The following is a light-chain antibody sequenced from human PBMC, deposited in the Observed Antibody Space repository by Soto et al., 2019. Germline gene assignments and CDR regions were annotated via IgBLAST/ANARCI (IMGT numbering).Light chain of an antibody. CDR1: SSDVGNYIF. J-gene: IGLJ1*01. CDR2: DIN. Sequence: QSALTPPASLSGSPGQSITISCTGTSSDVGNYIFVSWYRQHPGKAPKLMIYDINNRPSGVSNRFSGSKSGNTASLTISGPQAEDEADYYCVSYTTSASYVFGTGTKVTVL. CDR3: VSYTTSASYV. V-gene: IGLV2-14*01.